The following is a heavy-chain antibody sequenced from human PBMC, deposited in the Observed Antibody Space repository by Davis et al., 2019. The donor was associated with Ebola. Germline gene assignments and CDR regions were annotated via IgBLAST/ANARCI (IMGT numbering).Heavy chain of an antibody. J-gene: IGHJ6*02. D-gene: IGHD1-1*01. Sequence: GESLKISCAASGFIFSSDATSWVRQAPGKGLEWVSTITGNGDTTYDADSLKGRFTISRDNSKNTLYLQMSSLRVEDTAVYYCAREPQVLGYYGMDVWGQGTTVTVSS. CDR2: ITGNGDTT. CDR3: AREPQVLGYYGMDV. V-gene: IGHV3-23*01. CDR1: GFIFSSDA.